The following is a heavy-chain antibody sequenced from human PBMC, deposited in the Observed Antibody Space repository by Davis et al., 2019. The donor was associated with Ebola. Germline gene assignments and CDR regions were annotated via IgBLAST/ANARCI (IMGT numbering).Heavy chain of an antibody. CDR1: GFTFSDYY. CDR2: ISSSGSTI. D-gene: IGHD3-10*01. Sequence: PGGSLRLSCAASGFTFSDYYMSWIRQAPGKGLEWVSYISSSGSTIYYADSVKGRFTISRDNAKNSLYLQMNSLRAEDTAVYYCARPLGGGSGSYSPPWYGMDVWGQGTTVTVSS. J-gene: IGHJ6*02. CDR3: ARPLGGGSGSYSPPWYGMDV. V-gene: IGHV3-11*04.